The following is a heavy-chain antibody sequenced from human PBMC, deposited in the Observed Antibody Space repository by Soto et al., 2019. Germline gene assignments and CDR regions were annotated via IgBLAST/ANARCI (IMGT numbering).Heavy chain of an antibody. Sequence: GASVKVSFKASGYVFTSYGISWVRQAPGQGLEWMGWISADNGNTKYAQKFQDRVIMTTDTSTSTAYMELRSLRSDDTAAYYCAGVGDIAVVGPWFDPWGQGTLVTVSS. V-gene: IGHV1-18*04. CDR2: ISADNGNT. CDR3: AGVGDIAVVGPWFDP. J-gene: IGHJ5*02. CDR1: GYVFTSYG. D-gene: IGHD2-2*01.